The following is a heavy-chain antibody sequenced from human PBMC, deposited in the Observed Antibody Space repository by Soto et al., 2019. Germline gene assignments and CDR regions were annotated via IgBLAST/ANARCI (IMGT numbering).Heavy chain of an antibody. CDR1: GFSLSTSGVG. CDR2: IYWDDDK. D-gene: IGHD5-12*01. Sequence: QITLKESGPTLVKPTQTLTLTCTFSGFSLSTSGVGVGWIRQPPGKALEWLALIYWDDDKRYSPSLKSRLTITKDASKNQVVLTMTNMDPVDTATYYCAPYSGYGSFDPWGQGTLVTVSS. CDR3: APYSGYGSFDP. V-gene: IGHV2-5*02. J-gene: IGHJ5*02.